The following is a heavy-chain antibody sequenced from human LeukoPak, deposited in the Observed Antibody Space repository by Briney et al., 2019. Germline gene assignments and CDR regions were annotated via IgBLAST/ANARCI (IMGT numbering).Heavy chain of an antibody. CDR3: ARSPTYPSSSWYLGAFDI. CDR1: GYTFTSYD. CDR2: MNPNSGNT. V-gene: IGHV1-8*03. Sequence: ASVKVSCKASGYTFTSYDINWVRQATGQGLEWMGWMNPNSGNTGYAQKFQGRVTITRNTSISTAYMELSSLRAEDTAVYYCARSPTYPSSSWYLGAFDIWGQGTMVTVSS. J-gene: IGHJ3*02. D-gene: IGHD6-13*01.